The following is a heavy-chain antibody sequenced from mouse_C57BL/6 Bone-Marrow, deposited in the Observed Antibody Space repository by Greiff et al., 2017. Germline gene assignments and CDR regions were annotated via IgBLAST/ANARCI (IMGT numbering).Heavy chain of an antibody. V-gene: IGHV1-50*01. Sequence: QVQLKQPGAELVKPGASVKLSCKASGYTLTSYWMQWVKQRPGQGLEWIGEIDPSDSYTNYNQKFKGKATLTVDTSSSTAYMQLSSLTSEDSAVYYCARRDGYYSAAYGGQGTLVTVSA. CDR3: ARRDGYYSAAY. CDR1: GYTLTSYW. J-gene: IGHJ3*01. D-gene: IGHD2-3*01. CDR2: IDPSDSYT.